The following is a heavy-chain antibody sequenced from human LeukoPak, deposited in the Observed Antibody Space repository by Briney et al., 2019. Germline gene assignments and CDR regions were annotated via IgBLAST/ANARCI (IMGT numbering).Heavy chain of an antibody. CDR2: INHSGST. V-gene: IGHV4-34*01. J-gene: IGHJ4*02. D-gene: IGHD3-22*01. CDR3: ARVGDYYDSSGYLIFDY. Sequence: SETLSLTCAVYGGSFSGYYWSWIRQPPGKGLEWIGEINHSGSTNYNPSLKSRVTISVDTSKNQFSLKLSSVTAADTAVYYCARVGDYYDSSGYLIFDYWGQGTLVTVSS. CDR1: GGSFSGYY.